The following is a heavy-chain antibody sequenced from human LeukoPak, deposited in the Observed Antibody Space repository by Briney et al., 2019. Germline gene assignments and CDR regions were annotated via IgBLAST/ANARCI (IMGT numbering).Heavy chain of an antibody. CDR2: IYSGGST. V-gene: IGHV3-66*01. CDR3: ASSGYSGDAFDI. J-gene: IGHJ3*02. Sequence: GSLRLSCAASGFTVRNNYMGWVRQAPGKGLEWVSLIYSGGSTYYADSVKGRFTISRDNSKNTLYLQMNSLRAEDTAVYYCASSGYSGDAFDIWGQGTMVTVSS. D-gene: IGHD4-23*01. CDR1: GFTVRNNY.